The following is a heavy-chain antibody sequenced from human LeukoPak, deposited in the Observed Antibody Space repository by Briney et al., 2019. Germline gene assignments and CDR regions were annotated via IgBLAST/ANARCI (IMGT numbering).Heavy chain of an antibody. V-gene: IGHV4-59*12. J-gene: IGHJ6*03. CDR2: IYYSGST. CDR1: GGSISSYY. CDR3: ARDLAAAGILGVYYYYYMDV. D-gene: IGHD6-13*01. Sequence: PSETLSLTCTVSGGSISSYYWSWIRQPPGKGLEWIGYIYYSGSTNYNPSLKSRVTISVDTSKNQFSLKLSSVTAADTAVYYCARDLAAAGILGVYYYYYMDVWGKGTTVTVSS.